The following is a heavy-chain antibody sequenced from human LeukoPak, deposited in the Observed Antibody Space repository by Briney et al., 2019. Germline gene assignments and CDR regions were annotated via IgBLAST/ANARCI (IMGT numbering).Heavy chain of an antibody. Sequence: QSGRSLRLSCAASGFTFSSYGMHWVRQAPGKGLEWVAVISYDGRNKYYAASVKGRFTISRENSKNTLYLQMNSLRAEDTAVYYCARDRDTVAGYGMDVWGQGTTVTVSS. V-gene: IGHV3-30*03. J-gene: IGHJ6*02. CDR1: GFTFSSYG. CDR2: ISYDGRNK. D-gene: IGHD6-19*01. CDR3: ARDRDTVAGYGMDV.